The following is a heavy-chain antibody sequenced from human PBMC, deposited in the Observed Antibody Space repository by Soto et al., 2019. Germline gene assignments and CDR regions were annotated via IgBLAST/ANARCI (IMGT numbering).Heavy chain of an antibody. D-gene: IGHD3-10*01. J-gene: IGHJ6*03. Sequence: ASVKVSCKVSGYTLTELSMHWVRQAPGKGLEWMGGFDPEDGETIYAQKFQGRVTMTEDTSTDTAYMELSSLRSEDTARYYCATEYYGSGSYGEDYYYYMDVWGKGTTVTVSS. CDR3: ATEYYGSGSYGEDYYYYMDV. CDR2: FDPEDGET. CDR1: GYTLTELS. V-gene: IGHV1-24*01.